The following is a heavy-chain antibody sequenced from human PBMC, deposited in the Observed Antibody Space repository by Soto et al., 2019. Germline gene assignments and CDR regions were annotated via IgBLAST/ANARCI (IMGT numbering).Heavy chain of an antibody. Sequence: EVQLVESGGGLVQPGRSLRLSCAASGFTFDDYAMHWVRQAPGKGLEWVSGISWNSGSIGYADSVKGRFTISRDNAKNSLYLQMNSLGAEDTALYYCAKEGIAVAGPGAWGQGTLVTVSS. CDR3: AKEGIAVAGPGA. D-gene: IGHD6-19*01. CDR1: GFTFDDYA. V-gene: IGHV3-9*01. J-gene: IGHJ5*02. CDR2: ISWNSGSI.